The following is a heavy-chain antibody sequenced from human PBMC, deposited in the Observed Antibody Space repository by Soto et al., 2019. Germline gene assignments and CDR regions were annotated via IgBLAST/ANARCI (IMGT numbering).Heavy chain of an antibody. CDR3: ARDPRFLEWLFHPYYYGMDV. CDR1: GFTFSSYA. CDR2: ISYDGSNK. D-gene: IGHD3-3*01. Sequence: GGSLRLSCAASGFTFSSYAMHWVRQAPGKGLEWVAVISYDGSNKYYADSVKGRFTISRDNSKNTLYLQMNSLRAEDTAVYYCARDPRFLEWLFHPYYYGMDVWGQGTTVTVSS. J-gene: IGHJ6*02. V-gene: IGHV3-30-3*01.